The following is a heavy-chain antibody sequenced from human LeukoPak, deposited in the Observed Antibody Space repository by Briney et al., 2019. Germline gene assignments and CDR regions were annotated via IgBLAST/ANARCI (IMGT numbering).Heavy chain of an antibody. J-gene: IGHJ3*02. CDR3: ARGLVGALEAFDI. D-gene: IGHD1-26*01. V-gene: IGHV3-21*01. Sequence: GGSLRLSCAASGFPFSSYAMSWVRQAPGKGLEWVSSISSSSSYIYYADSVKGRFTISRDNAKNSLYLQINSLRAEDTAVYYCARGLVGALEAFDIWGQGTMVTVSS. CDR1: GFPFSSYA. CDR2: ISSSSSYI.